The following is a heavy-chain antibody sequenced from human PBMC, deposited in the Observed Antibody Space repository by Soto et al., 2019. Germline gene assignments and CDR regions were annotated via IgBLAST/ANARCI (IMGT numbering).Heavy chain of an antibody. V-gene: IGHV4-4*02. CDR2: IYHSGSI. Sequence: PSETLSLTFTVSNASISSRKWWTWVRQTPGKGLEWIGEIYHSGSINHNPSLKSRVTMSVDKSNNQFSLKMTSVTAADTAVYYCASKFGELLADAFDIWGQGTVVT. CDR1: NASISSRKW. J-gene: IGHJ3*02. CDR3: ASKFGELLADAFDI. D-gene: IGHD3-10*01.